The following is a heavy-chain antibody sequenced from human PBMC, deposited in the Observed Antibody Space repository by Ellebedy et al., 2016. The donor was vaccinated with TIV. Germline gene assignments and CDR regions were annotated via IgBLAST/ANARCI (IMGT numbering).Heavy chain of an antibody. CDR2: ISYSSSHT. J-gene: IGHJ4*02. CDR3: AVGFSSCY. V-gene: IGHV3-11*06. CDR1: GFTFSDYY. D-gene: IGHD6-19*01. Sequence: GESLKISCAASGFTFSDYYMSWIRQAPGKGLEWFSYISYSSSHTNYADSVKGRFTISRDNAKNSLYLQMNSLRDEDTAVYYCAVGFSSCYWGQGTLVTVSS.